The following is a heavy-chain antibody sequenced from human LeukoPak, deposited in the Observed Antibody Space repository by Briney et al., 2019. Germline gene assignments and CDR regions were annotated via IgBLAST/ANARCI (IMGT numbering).Heavy chain of an antibody. CDR2: IYYSGST. Sequence: SETLSLTCTVSGGSISSGDYYWSWIRQPPGKGLEWIGYIYYSGSTYYNPSLKSRVTISVDTSKNQFSLKLSSVTAADTAVYYCASVWIQLCCRLDYWGQGTLVTVSS. CDR3: ASVWIQLCCRLDY. V-gene: IGHV4-30-4*01. CDR1: GGSISSGDYY. D-gene: IGHD5-18*01. J-gene: IGHJ4*02.